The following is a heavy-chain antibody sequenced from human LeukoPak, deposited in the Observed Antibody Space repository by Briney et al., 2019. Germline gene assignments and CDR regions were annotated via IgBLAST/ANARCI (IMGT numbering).Heavy chain of an antibody. Sequence: GGSLSLSCAASGFTFSSYSMNWVRQAPGKGLEWVSSISRSSSYIYYADSVKGRFTISRDHAQDSLYLQMNNLRAEDTAVYYCARDVDYYDSSGYYYAWFDPWGQGTLVTVSS. CDR1: GFTFSSYS. J-gene: IGHJ5*02. CDR3: ARDVDYYDSSGYYYAWFDP. CDR2: ISRSSSYI. D-gene: IGHD3-22*01. V-gene: IGHV3-21*01.